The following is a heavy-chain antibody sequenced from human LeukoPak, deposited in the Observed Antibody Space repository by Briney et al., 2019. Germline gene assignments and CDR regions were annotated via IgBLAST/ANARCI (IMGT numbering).Heavy chain of an antibody. CDR2: INPSGGST. Sequence: GASVKVSCKASGYTFTSYDINWVRQATGQGLEWMGIINPSGGSTSYAQKFQGRVTITTDETTSTAYMELSSLRSEDTAVYYCARELLTGSSPHFDYWGQGTLVTVSS. J-gene: IGHJ4*02. CDR3: ARELLTGSSPHFDY. CDR1: GYTFTSYD. D-gene: IGHD6-6*01. V-gene: IGHV1-46*01.